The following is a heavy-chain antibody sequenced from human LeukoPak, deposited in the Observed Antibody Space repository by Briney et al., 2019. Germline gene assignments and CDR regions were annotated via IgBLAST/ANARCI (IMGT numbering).Heavy chain of an antibody. J-gene: IGHJ5*02. CDR2: IYHSGST. D-gene: IGHD2-15*01. CDR1: GGSISSGGSS. Sequence: SQTLSLTCAVSGGSISSGGSSWSWIRQTPGKGLEWFGYIYHSGSTYYNPSLKSRVTISVDRSKNQFSLKLSSVTAADTAVYYCARAHCSGGSCYSIRFDPWGQGTLVTVSS. V-gene: IGHV4-30-2*01. CDR3: ARAHCSGGSCYSIRFDP.